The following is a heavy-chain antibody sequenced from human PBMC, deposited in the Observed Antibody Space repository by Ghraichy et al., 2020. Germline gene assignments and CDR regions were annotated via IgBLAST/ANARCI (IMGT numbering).Heavy chain of an antibody. Sequence: GESLNISCSASGFTFSSYAMHWVRQAPGKGLEYVSAISSNGGSTYYADSVKGRFTISRDNSKNTLYLQMSSLRAEDTAVYYCVKDEGHEIVATIHMAHWGQGTLVTVSS. CDR1: GFTFSSYA. V-gene: IGHV3-64D*06. D-gene: IGHD5-12*01. CDR2: ISSNGGST. J-gene: IGHJ4*02. CDR3: VKDEGHEIVATIHMAH.